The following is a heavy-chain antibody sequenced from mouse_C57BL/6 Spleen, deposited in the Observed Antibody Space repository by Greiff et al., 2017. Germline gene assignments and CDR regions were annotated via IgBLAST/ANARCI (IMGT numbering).Heavy chain of an antibody. Sequence: QVQLQQSGAELMKPGASVKLSCKATGYTFTGYWIEWVKQRPGHGLEWIGEIDPSASYTNYNQKFKGKATLTVDTSSSTAYMQLSSLTSEDSAVYYCARSLITTVVPFDYWGQGTTLTVSS. CDR1: GYTFTGYW. CDR2: IDPSASYT. V-gene: IGHV1-50*01. D-gene: IGHD1-1*01. J-gene: IGHJ2*01. CDR3: ARSLITTVVPFDY.